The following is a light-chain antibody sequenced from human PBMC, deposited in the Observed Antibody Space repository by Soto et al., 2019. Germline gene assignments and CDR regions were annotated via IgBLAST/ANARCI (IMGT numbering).Light chain of an antibody. J-gene: IGKJ1*01. CDR1: QSVSSSY. V-gene: IGKV3-20*01. CDR2: AVS. CDR3: QQYGSPSGT. Sequence: EIVLTQSPGTLSLSPGERATLSCRASQSVSSSYLACYQQTPGQAPRLLIDAVSSRATVIPDRFSGRGAGKDINLTSSRLEPEDLAVYYCQQYGSPSGTFGHGTKVDIK.